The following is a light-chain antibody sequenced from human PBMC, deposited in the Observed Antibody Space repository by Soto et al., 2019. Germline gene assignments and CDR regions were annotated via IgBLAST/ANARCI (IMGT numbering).Light chain of an antibody. CDR1: SSDVGAYNY. V-gene: IGLV2-8*01. J-gene: IGLJ3*02. CDR2: EVT. CDR3: SSYAGSNNLP. Sequence: QSVLTQPPSASGSPGQSVTISCTGSSSDVGAYNYVSWYQQHPGKAPKLMIYEVTKRPSGVPDRFSGSKSGNTASLTVSGLQAEDEVDYYCSSYAGSNNLPFGGGTKVTVL.